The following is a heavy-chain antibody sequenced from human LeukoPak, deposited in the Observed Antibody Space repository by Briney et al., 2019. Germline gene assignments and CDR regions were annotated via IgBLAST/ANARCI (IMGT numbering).Heavy chain of an antibody. J-gene: IGHJ3*02. CDR1: GGSISSYY. D-gene: IGHD3-16*01. Sequence: SETLSLTCIVSGGSISSYYWSWIRQPPGKDLEWIGYIYYSVNTNYNPSLKSRVTISVDTSKNQFSLKLTSVTAADTAVYYCARGGALWGTVTDAFDTWGQGTMVTVSS. CDR2: IYYSVNT. V-gene: IGHV4-59*01. CDR3: ARGGALWGTVTDAFDT.